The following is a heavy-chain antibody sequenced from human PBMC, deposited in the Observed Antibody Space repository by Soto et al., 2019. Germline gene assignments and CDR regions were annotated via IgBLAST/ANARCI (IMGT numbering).Heavy chain of an antibody. J-gene: IGHJ4*02. Sequence: SQTLSLTCAISGDSVSSNSAAWNWIRQSPSRGLEWLGRTYYRSKWYNAYAVSVKSRITINPDTSKNQFSLQLNSVTPEDTAVYYCARASTLFSSSWYPFDYWGQGTLVTVSS. CDR2: TYYRSKWYN. CDR1: GDSVSSNSAA. V-gene: IGHV6-1*01. D-gene: IGHD6-13*01. CDR3: ARASTLFSSSWYPFDY.